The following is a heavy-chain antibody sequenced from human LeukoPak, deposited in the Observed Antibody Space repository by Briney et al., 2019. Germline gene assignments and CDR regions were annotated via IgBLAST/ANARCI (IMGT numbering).Heavy chain of an antibody. CDR2: LYHTGTT. Sequence: SETLSLTCTVSGGSISSGGYYWSWIRQPPGKGLQWIGYLYHTGTTYYNPSLKSRVSISVDGSRNQFFLSLTSVTAADTAVYYCARGGGYQLLVDSWGQGTLVTVSS. CDR1: GGSISSGGYY. J-gene: IGHJ4*02. CDR3: ARGGGYQLLVDS. D-gene: IGHD2-2*01. V-gene: IGHV4-30-2*01.